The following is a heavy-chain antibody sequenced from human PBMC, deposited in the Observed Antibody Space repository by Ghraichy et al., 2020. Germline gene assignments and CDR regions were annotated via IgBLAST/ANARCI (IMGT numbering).Heavy chain of an antibody. J-gene: IGHJ4*02. CDR3: ARDQMVAPTPNDY. D-gene: IGHD2-8*01. V-gene: IGHV3-21*01. CDR2: ISSSSSYI. Sequence: GGSLRLSCAASGFTFSSYSMNWVRQAPGKGLEWVSSISSSSSYIYYADSVKGRFTISRDNAKNSLYLQMNSLRAEDTAVYYCARDQMVAPTPNDYWGQGTLVTVSS. CDR1: GFTFSSYS.